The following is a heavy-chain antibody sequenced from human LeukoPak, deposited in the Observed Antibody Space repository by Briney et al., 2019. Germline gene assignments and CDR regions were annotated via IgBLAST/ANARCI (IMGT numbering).Heavy chain of an antibody. J-gene: IGHJ4*02. CDR1: GGSFSDSS. CDR3: ARVNQALDY. CDR2: INHGGST. V-gene: IGHV4-34*01. Sequence: KPSETLSLTCAVSGGSFSDSSWTWIRQSPGKGLEWIGDINHGGSTTYNPSLKSRVIISIDTSKNQFSLKLSSVTAADTAVYYCARVNQALDYWGQGTLVTVSS.